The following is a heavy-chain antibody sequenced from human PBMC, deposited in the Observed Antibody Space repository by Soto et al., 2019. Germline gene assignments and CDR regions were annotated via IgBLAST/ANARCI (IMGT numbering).Heavy chain of an antibody. J-gene: IGHJ2*01. CDR2: IYYSGST. D-gene: IGHD2-15*01. Sequence: SETLSLTCTVSGGSISSYYLSWIRQPPGKGLEWIGYIYYSGSTNYNPSLKSRVTISVDTSKNQFSLKLSSVTAADTAMYYCARSLGYCSGGSCYSFWYFDLWGVAPWSPSPQ. V-gene: IGHV4-59*01. CDR1: GGSISSYY. CDR3: ARSLGYCSGGSCYSFWYFDL.